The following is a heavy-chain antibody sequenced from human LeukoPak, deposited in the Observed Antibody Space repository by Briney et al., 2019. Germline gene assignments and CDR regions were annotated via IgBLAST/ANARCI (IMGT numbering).Heavy chain of an antibody. CDR1: GGSISSYS. J-gene: IGHJ3*02. CDR2: IYHSGST. V-gene: IGHV4-30-2*01. Sequence: SETLSLTCTVSGGSISSYSWSWIRQPPGKGLEWIGYIYHSGSTYYNPSLKSRVTISVDRSKNQFSLKLSSVTAADTAVYYCARAGNGYDAFDIWGQGTMVTVSS. D-gene: IGHD1-1*01. CDR3: ARAGNGYDAFDI.